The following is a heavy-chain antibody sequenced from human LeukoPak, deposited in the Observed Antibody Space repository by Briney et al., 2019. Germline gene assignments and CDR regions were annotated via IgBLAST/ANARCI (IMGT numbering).Heavy chain of an antibody. J-gene: IGHJ3*02. CDR2: ISSSSSTI. Sequence: GGSLRLSCAASGFTFSSYSMNWVRQAPGKGLEWGSYISSSSSTIYYADSVKGRFTISRDNAKNSLYLQMNSLRAEDTAVYYCARDGYCSSTSCYIEPDDAFDIWGQGTMVTVSS. V-gene: IGHV3-48*04. D-gene: IGHD2-2*02. CDR3: ARDGYCSSTSCYIEPDDAFDI. CDR1: GFTFSSYS.